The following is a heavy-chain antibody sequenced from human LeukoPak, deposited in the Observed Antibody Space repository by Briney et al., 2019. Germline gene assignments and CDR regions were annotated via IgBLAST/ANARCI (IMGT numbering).Heavy chain of an antibody. J-gene: IGHJ3*02. D-gene: IGHD2-15*01. CDR1: GFTFSAYS. Sequence: PGGSLRLSCAASGFTFSAYSMNWVRQAPGKGLEWVSSISSSSDSIYYADSMKGRFTISRDNAKNSLYLQMNSLRAEDTAVYYCARYWDAFDIWGQGTMVTVSS. CDR3: ARYWDAFDI. V-gene: IGHV3-21*01. CDR2: ISSSSDSI.